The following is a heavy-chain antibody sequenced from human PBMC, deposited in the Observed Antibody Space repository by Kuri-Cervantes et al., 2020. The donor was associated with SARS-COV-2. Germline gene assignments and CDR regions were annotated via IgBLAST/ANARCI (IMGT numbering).Heavy chain of an antibody. CDR3: AKGNASWASYIDN. CDR1: GLTFSSYG. Sequence: GGSLRLSCAASGLTFSSYGMYWVRQAPGKGLEWVAFIRYDGSDKYYADSVKGRFTISRDSSKNTLYLQMNSLRAEDTAVYYCAKGNASWASYIDNWGQGTLVTVSS. CDR2: IRYDGSDK. V-gene: IGHV3-30*02. J-gene: IGHJ4*02. D-gene: IGHD2-2*01.